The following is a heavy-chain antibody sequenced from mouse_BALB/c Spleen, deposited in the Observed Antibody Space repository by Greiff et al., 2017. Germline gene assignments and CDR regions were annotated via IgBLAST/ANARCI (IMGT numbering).Heavy chain of an antibody. CDR1: GDSITSGY. J-gene: IGHJ4*01. CDR3: ARYAFYYGNYYYAMDY. Sequence: EVKLEESGPSLVKPSQTLSLTCSVTGDSITSGYWNWIRKFPGNKLEYMGYISYSGSTYYNPSLKSRISITRDTSKNQYYLQLNSVTTEDTATYYCARYAFYYGNYYYAMDYWGQGTSVTVSS. D-gene: IGHD2-1*01. CDR2: ISYSGST. V-gene: IGHV3-8*02.